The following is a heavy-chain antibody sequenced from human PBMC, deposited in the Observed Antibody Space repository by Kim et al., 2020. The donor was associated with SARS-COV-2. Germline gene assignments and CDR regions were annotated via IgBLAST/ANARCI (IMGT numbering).Heavy chain of an antibody. V-gene: IGHV4-39*07. CDR3: ARAGTMVRGVIIGPFD. CDR1: GGSISSSSYY. J-gene: IGHJ3*02. Sequence: SETLSLTCTVSGGSISSSSYYWGWIRQPPGKGLEWIGSIYYSGSTYYNPSLKSRVTISVYTSKNQFSLKLSSVTAADTAVYHCARAGTMVRGVIIGPFD. D-gene: IGHD3-10*01. CDR2: IYYSGST.